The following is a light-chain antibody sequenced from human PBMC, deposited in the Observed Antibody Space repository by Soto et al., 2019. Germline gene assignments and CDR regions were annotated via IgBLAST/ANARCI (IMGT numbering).Light chain of an antibody. Sequence: EIVMTQSPATLSVSPGERATLSCRASQSVSSNLAWYQQKPGQAPRLLIYGASIRATGIPARFSGSGSGTEFTLTISSLQSEDFAVYYCQQYNNFPLPTFGGGTKVEIK. V-gene: IGKV3D-15*01. J-gene: IGKJ4*01. CDR1: QSVSSN. CDR3: QQYNNFPLPT. CDR2: GAS.